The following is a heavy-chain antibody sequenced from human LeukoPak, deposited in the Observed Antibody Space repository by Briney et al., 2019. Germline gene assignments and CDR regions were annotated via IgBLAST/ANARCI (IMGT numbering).Heavy chain of an antibody. CDR1: GSSISSGSYY. Sequence: SQTLSLTCTVSGSSISSGSYYWRWIRQPAGKGLEWIGRIYTSGSTNDNPSLKSRVTISVDTSKNQFSLKLSSVTAADTAVYYCAATYYYDSSGYWGYFDYWGQGTLVTVSS. CDR3: AATYYYDSSGYWGYFDY. CDR2: IYTSGST. V-gene: IGHV4-61*02. D-gene: IGHD3-22*01. J-gene: IGHJ4*02.